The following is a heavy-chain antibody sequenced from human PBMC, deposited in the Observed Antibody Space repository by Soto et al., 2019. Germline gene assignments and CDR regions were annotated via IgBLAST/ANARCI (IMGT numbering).Heavy chain of an antibody. CDR3: ARDHGGYYSAASD. D-gene: IGHD3-3*01. CDR2: VSPNTGKT. V-gene: IGHV1-8*01. J-gene: IGHJ4*02. CDR1: GYTFTHYA. Sequence: QVQLVQSGAEVKEPGASVKVSCKASGYTFTHYAINWVRQATGQGLEWMGWVSPNTGKTAYGQKFQGRVTMTWNTTITPPYLDLNSLRSADTAVYYWARDHGGYYSAASDWGQGTLVTVSS.